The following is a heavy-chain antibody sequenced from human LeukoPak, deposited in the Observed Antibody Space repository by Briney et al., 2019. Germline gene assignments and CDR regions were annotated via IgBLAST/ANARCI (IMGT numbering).Heavy chain of an antibody. CDR2: IYYSGST. J-gene: IGHJ5*02. V-gene: IGHV4-59*01. D-gene: IGHD3-10*01. Sequence: SEALSLTCTVSGGSISRYYWSWIRQPPGKGLEWIGYIYYSGSTNYSPSLKSRVTISVDTSKNQFSLKLSSVTAADTAVYYCARDLRNRTVRGVIITGWFDPWGQGTLVTVSS. CDR1: GGSISRYY. CDR3: ARDLRNRTVRGVIITGWFDP.